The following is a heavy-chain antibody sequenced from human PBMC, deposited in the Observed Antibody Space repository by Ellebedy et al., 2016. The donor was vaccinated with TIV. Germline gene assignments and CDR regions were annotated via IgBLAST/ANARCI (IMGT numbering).Heavy chain of an antibody. CDR1: GFTFGDYA. CDR3: TRDRGSSGWIFDY. V-gene: IGHV3-49*03. Sequence: GESLKISCTASGFTFGDYAMSWFRQAPGKGLEWVGFIRSKAYPGTTEYAASVRGRFTISRDDSKNIVYLQMSSLKTEDTAVYYCTRDRGSSGWIFDYWGQGSLVTVSS. J-gene: IGHJ4*02. D-gene: IGHD6-19*01. CDR2: IRSKAYPGTT.